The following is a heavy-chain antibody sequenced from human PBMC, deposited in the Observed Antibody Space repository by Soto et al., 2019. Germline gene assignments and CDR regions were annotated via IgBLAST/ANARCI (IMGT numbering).Heavy chain of an antibody. CDR3: AREMGGAFDY. Sequence: QVQLVESGGGVIQPGRSLRLSCAASGFTFSSYAMHWVRQAPGKGLEWMAIIWYDRSEKYYADSVEGRFTISRDNSENTLYLQINSLRAEDTAVYYCAREMGGAFDYWGQGTLVTVSS. CDR2: IWYDRSEK. V-gene: IGHV3-33*01. J-gene: IGHJ4*02. D-gene: IGHD3-16*01. CDR1: GFTFSSYA.